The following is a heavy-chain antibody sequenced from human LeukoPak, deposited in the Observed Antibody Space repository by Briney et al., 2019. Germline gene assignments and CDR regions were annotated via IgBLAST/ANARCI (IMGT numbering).Heavy chain of an antibody. J-gene: IGHJ3*02. D-gene: IGHD3-22*01. CDR1: GFTFSTYG. CDR3: ARAQDYDSSGYVDGFDI. Sequence: GGSLRLSCAASGFTFSTYGMHWVRQAPGKGLEWVAVIWYDGSKKYYADSVKGRFTISRDNSKNTLYLKMNSLRAEDTAVYYCARAQDYDSSGYVDGFDIWGQGTMVTVSS. V-gene: IGHV3-33*01. CDR2: IWYDGSKK.